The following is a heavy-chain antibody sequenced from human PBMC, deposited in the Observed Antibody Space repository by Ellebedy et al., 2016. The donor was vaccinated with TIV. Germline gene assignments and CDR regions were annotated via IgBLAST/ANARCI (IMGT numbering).Heavy chain of an antibody. CDR1: GYTLSNYW. CDR3: ARRGLADF. J-gene: IGHJ4*02. V-gene: IGHV5-51*01. Sequence: GESLKTSCETSGYTLSNYWLGWVRQKPGKGPEWMGSIYACDSETKYSPSLQGHITISVDKFVSTTYLHLSSLRVSDSAMYFCARRGLADFWGQGTLITVSS. D-gene: IGHD3/OR15-3a*01. CDR2: IYACDSET.